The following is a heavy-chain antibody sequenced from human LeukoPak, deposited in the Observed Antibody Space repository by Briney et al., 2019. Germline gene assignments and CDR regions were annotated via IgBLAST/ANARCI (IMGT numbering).Heavy chain of an antibody. D-gene: IGHD3-10*01. Sequence: PSETLSLTCTVSSGSISTSNYYWGWVRQPPGKALEWIGNIFYSGSTYYNPSLKSRVTISVDTSKNQFSLKLSSVTAADTAVYYCARRLWYGSGSYSYWGQGTLVTVSS. V-gene: IGHV4-39*07. CDR3: ARRLWYGSGSYSY. CDR2: IFYSGST. J-gene: IGHJ4*02. CDR1: SGSISTSNYY.